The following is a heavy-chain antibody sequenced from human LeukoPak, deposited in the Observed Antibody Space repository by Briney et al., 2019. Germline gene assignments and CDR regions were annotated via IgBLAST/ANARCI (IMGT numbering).Heavy chain of an antibody. CDR3: ASPKYGGEYYFDY. J-gene: IGHJ4*02. V-gene: IGHV1-2*02. D-gene: IGHD2/OR15-2a*01. Sequence: ASVRVSCKASGYTFTDYYFHWVRQAPGQGLEWMGWISPSTGVTNYAQIFQGRATMTRDTSLNTAYLELRTLRSDDTAMYYCASPKYGGEYYFDYWGQGTLVTVSS. CDR1: GYTFTDYY. CDR2: ISPSTGVT.